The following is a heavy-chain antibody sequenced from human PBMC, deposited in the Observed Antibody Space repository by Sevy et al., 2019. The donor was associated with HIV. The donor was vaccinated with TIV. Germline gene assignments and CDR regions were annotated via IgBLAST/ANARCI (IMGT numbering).Heavy chain of an antibody. CDR1: GGSISSGGYS. CDR3: ALATVTTAFDP. J-gene: IGHJ5*02. CDR2: IYHSAST. V-gene: IGHV4-30-2*01. Sequence: SETLSLTCAVSGGSISSGGYSWSWIRQPPGKGLEWIGYIYHSASTYYNPSLKSRVTISVDRSKNQFSLKLSSVTAADTAVYHCALATVTTAFDPWGQGTLVTVSS. D-gene: IGHD4-17*01.